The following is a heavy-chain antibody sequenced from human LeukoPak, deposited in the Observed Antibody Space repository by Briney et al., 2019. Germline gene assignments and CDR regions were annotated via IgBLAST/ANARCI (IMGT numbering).Heavy chain of an antibody. D-gene: IGHD6-19*01. V-gene: IGHV4-59*01. J-gene: IGHJ6*02. CDR3: ARDLTVIAVAGTDDYYYYGMDV. CDR1: GRSISSYY. Sequence: SETLSLTCTVYGRSISSYYWSWIRQPPGKGLEWIGYIHYSGRPNYNPSLKSRVTISVDTSKNQFSLKLSSVTAADTAVYYCARDLTVIAVAGTDDYYYYGMDVWGQGTTVTVSS. CDR2: IHYSGRP.